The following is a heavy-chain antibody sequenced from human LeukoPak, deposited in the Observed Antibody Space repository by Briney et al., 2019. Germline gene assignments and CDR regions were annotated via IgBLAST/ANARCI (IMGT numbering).Heavy chain of an antibody. J-gene: IGHJ3*02. V-gene: IGHV1-2*02. Sequence: ASVKVSCKASGYTFTGYYMHWVRQAPGQGLGWMGWINPNSGGTNYAQKFQGRVTMTRDTSISTAYMELSRLRSDDTAVYYCARAYGDYDAFDIWGQGTMVTVSS. CDR1: GYTFTGYY. CDR2: INPNSGGT. CDR3: ARAYGDYDAFDI. D-gene: IGHD4-17*01.